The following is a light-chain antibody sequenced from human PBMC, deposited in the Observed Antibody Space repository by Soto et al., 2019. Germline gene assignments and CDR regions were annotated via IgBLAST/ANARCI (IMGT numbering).Light chain of an antibody. CDR2: KAS. Sequence: DIQMTQSPSTLSASVGDRVTITCRASQSISSWLAWYQQKPGKAPKLLIYKASSLESGVPSRFSGSGSGTEFTLTISSLQPDDVATYYCQQYNSYPFTFGGGTKVEIK. J-gene: IGKJ4*01. CDR3: QQYNSYPFT. CDR1: QSISSW. V-gene: IGKV1-5*03.